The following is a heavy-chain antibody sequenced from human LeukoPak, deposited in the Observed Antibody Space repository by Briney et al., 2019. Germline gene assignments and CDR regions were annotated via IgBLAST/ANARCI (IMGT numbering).Heavy chain of an antibody. CDR2: FYTSGNT. CDR1: GGSISGYY. D-gene: IGHD6-13*01. Sequence: SETLSLTCTVSGGSISGYYWSWIRQPAGKGLEWIGRFYTSGNTNYNPSLESRVNMSVDMSKNQFSLKLSSVTAADTAVYYCAREGIAAGGRGLEYWGQGTLVTVSS. J-gene: IGHJ4*02. V-gene: IGHV4-4*07. CDR3: AREGIAAGGRGLEY.